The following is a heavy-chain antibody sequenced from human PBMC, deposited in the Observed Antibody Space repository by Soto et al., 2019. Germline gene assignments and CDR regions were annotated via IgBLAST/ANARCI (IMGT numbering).Heavy chain of an antibody. V-gene: IGHV3-74*01. J-gene: IGHJ3*02. CDR3: ARGGFGHGFEI. D-gene: IGHD3-16*01. CDR1: GFTFKNFW. Sequence: EVQLVESGGDLVQPGESLRLSCAVSGFTFKNFWMHWVRQAPGKGLVWVSRVDSDGSDTIYADSVKGRFTVSRDNAKNTLFLQPNSLRVDYTAVYYCARGGFGHGFEIWGQGTMVTVSS. CDR2: VDSDGSDT.